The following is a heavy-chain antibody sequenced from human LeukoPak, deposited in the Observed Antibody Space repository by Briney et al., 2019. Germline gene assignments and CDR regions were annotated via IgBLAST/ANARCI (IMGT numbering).Heavy chain of an antibody. J-gene: IGHJ5*02. CDR1: GGSISSGGYS. CDR2: IYHSGST. CDR3: ARLSDERWFDP. Sequence: SETLSLTCAVSGGSISSGGYSWSWIRQPPGKGLEWIGYIYHSGSTYYNPSLKSRVTISVDRSKNQFSLKLSFVTAADTAVYYCARLSDERWFDPWGQGTLVTVSS. V-gene: IGHV4-30-2*02.